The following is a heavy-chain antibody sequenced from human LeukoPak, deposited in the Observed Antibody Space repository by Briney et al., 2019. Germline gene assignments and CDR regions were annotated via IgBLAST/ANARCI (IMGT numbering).Heavy chain of an antibody. CDR1: GFTVSDNY. D-gene: IGHD6-13*01. CDR3: GKDQNVAAAGVPYDY. Sequence: GGSLRLSCAASGFTVSDNYMSWVRQAPGKGLEWVSAITGSGGSTYYADSVKGRFTISRDNSKNTLYLQMNSLRAEDTAVYYCGKDQNVAAAGVPYDYWGQGTLVTVSS. CDR2: ITGSGGST. V-gene: IGHV3-23*01. J-gene: IGHJ4*02.